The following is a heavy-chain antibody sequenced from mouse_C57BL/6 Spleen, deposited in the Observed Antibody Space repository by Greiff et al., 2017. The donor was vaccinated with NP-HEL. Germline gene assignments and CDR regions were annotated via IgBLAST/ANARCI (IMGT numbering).Heavy chain of an antibody. Sequence: EVKVVESEGGLVQPGSSMKLSCTASGFTFSDYYMAWVRQVPEKGLEWVANINYDGSSTYYLDSLKSRFIISRDNAKNILYLQMSSLKSEDTATYYCARDYYCGSSYEGYFDVWGTGTTVTVSS. D-gene: IGHD1-1*01. CDR3: ARDYYCGSSYEGYFDV. CDR2: INYDGSST. V-gene: IGHV5-16*01. CDR1: GFTFSDYY. J-gene: IGHJ1*03.